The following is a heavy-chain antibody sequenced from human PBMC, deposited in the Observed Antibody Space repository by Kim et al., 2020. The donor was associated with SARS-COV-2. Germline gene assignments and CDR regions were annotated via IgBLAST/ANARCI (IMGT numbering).Heavy chain of an antibody. CDR1: GYTFTGYY. J-gene: IGHJ5*02. CDR3: ARGRRRISQLRGWFDP. V-gene: IGHV1-2*06. Sequence: ASVKVSCKASGYTFTGYYMHWVRQAPGQGLEWMGRINPNSGGTNYAQKFQGRVTMTRDTSISTAYMELSRLRSDDTAVYYCARGRRRISQLRGWFDPWGQGTLVTVSS. D-gene: IGHD2-2*01. CDR2: INPNSGGT.